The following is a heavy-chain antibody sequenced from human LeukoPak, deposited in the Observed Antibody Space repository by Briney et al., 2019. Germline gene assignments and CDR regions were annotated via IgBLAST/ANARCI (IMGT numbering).Heavy chain of an antibody. CDR3: ARIFSSSFEGKYYYYYYMDV. D-gene: IGHD6-6*01. V-gene: IGHV3-11*01. J-gene: IGHJ6*03. Sequence: GGSLRLSCAASGFTFSDYYMSWIRQAPGKGLEWVSYISSSGSTIYYADSVKGRFTISRDNAKNSLYLQMNSLRAEDTAVYYCARIFSSSFEGKYYYYYYMDVWGKGTTVTVSS. CDR2: ISSSGSTI. CDR1: GFTFSDYY.